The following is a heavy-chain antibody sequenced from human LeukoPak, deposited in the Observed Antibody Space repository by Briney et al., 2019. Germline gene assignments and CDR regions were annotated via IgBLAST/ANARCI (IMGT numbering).Heavy chain of an antibody. Sequence: GGSLRLSCAVSGFSFSSYAMSWVRQAPGKGLEWVSGISGSGGSTYYAESVKGRFTTSRDNSKNTLYLQMNSLRADDTVVYYCARRALSYYYYGMDVWGQGTTVTVSS. D-gene: IGHD3-10*01. V-gene: IGHV3-23*01. CDR2: ISGSGGST. CDR1: GFSFSSYA. CDR3: ARRALSYYYYGMDV. J-gene: IGHJ6*02.